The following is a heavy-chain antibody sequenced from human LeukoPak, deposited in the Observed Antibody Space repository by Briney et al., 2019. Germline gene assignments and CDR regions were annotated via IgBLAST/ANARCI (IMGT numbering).Heavy chain of an antibody. V-gene: IGHV3-7*01. Sequence: GGSLRLSCAASGFTFSSYWMSWVRQAPGKGLEWVANIKQDGSEKYYVDSVKGRFTISRDNAKNSLYLQMNSLRAEDTAVYYCARDWADGSGVFDYWGQGTLVTVSS. CDR1: GFTFSSYW. CDR2: IKQDGSEK. CDR3: ARDWADGSGVFDY. J-gene: IGHJ4*02. D-gene: IGHD3-10*01.